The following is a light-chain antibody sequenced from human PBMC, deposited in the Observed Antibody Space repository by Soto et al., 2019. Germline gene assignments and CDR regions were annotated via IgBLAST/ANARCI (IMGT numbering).Light chain of an antibody. Sequence: QSALTQPASVSGAPGQSITISFTGTTSDIGGYYFVSWYQQHPGKAPKLIIYDVSHRPSGVSTRFSGFKSGNTASLTISGLQAEDEAEYYCSSYRSSHITFVVGTGTKLTVL. CDR2: DVS. J-gene: IGLJ1*01. V-gene: IGLV2-14*03. CDR3: SSYRSSHITFV. CDR1: TSDIGGYYF.